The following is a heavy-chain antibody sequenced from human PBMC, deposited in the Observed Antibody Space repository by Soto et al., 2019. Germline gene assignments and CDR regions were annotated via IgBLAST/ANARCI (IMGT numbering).Heavy chain of an antibody. V-gene: IGHV6-1*01. Sequence: SQTLSLTCAISGDSVSSNSAAWNWIRQSPSRGLEWLGRTYYRSKWYNDYAVSVKSRITINPDTSKNQFSLQLNSVTPEDTAVYYCARDLTLPPGRPPGAFDIWGQGTMVTVSS. J-gene: IGHJ3*02. CDR1: GDSVSSNSAA. D-gene: IGHD3-16*01. CDR3: ARDLTLPPGRPPGAFDI. CDR2: TYYRSKWYN.